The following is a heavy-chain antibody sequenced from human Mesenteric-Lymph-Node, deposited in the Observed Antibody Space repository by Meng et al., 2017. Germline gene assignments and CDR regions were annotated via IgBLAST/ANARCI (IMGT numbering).Heavy chain of an antibody. V-gene: IGHV3-23*04. Sequence: DVLLGGAGVPFVPPGGSLQLSGSASGFSCANFAMSWVRQVPGKGLEWVSGIHASGNTYYANSVRGRFTISRDSSENRVYLQMNSLREEDTAVYYCATMEWFQFPPYWGQGTLVTVSS. J-gene: IGHJ4*02. CDR1: GFSCANFA. CDR3: ATMEWFQFPPY. D-gene: IGHD3-3*01. CDR2: IHASGNT.